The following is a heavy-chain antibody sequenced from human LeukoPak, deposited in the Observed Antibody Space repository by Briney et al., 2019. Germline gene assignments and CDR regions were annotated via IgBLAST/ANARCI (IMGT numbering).Heavy chain of an antibody. J-gene: IGHJ6*02. CDR2: ISGSGGST. CDR3: AKWRAAAGTARLYYYYYGMDV. CDR1: GFTFSSYA. Sequence: PGGSLRLSCAASGFTFSSYAMSWVRQAPGKGLEWVSAISGSGGSTYYADSVKGRFTISRDNSKNTLYLQMSSLRAEDTAVYYCAKWRAAAGTARLYYYYYGMDVWGQGTTVTVSS. D-gene: IGHD6-13*01. V-gene: IGHV3-23*01.